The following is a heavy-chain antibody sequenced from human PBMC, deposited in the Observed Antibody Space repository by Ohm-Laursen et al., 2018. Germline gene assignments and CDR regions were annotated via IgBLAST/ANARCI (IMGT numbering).Heavy chain of an antibody. Sequence: ASVKLSCKASGYTFTGYYMHWVRQAPGQRLEWMGWINPNSGGTNYAQKFQGRVTMTRDTSISTAYMELSSLRSEDTAVYYCARGGRYYDFWSGYYLDYWGQGTLVTVSS. J-gene: IGHJ4*02. V-gene: IGHV1-2*02. CDR2: INPNSGGT. D-gene: IGHD3-3*01. CDR3: ARGGRYYDFWSGYYLDY. CDR1: GYTFTGYY.